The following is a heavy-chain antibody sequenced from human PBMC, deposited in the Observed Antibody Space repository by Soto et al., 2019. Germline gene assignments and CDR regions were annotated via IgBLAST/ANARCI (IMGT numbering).Heavy chain of an antibody. CDR3: ATSSGYLNYFDY. CDR1: GFSFRTSP. Sequence: QLHLVESGGGVVRPGESLRLSCVDSGFSFRTSPMHWVRQAPGKGLEWVALISYDGSSEAYGESVRDRFTVSRDNSKNTLYLQLNSLRPEDTAVYYCATSSGYLNYFDYWGQGTLVTVSS. V-gene: IGHV3-30-3*01. D-gene: IGHD6-19*01. CDR2: ISYDGSSE. J-gene: IGHJ4*02.